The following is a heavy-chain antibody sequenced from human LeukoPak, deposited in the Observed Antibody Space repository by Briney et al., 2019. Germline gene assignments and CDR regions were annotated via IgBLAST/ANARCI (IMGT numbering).Heavy chain of an antibody. CDR2: FSGSGGST. D-gene: IGHD2-15*01. V-gene: IGHV3-23*01. Sequence: GGSLRLSCAASGFTFSSYSMSWVRQAPGKGLEWVSTFSGSGGSTYYADSVKGRFSISRDNSKKTLYLQMNSLRAEDTAAYYCARSGLNRFDYWGQGTLVSVSS. J-gene: IGHJ4*02. CDR1: GFTFSSYS. CDR3: ARSGLNRFDY.